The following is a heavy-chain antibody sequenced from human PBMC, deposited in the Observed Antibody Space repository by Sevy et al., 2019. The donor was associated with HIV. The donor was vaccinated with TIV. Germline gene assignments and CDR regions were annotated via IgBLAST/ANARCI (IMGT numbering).Heavy chain of an antibody. CDR1: GGYISYFY. D-gene: IGHD2-21*02. J-gene: IGHJ4*02. CDR3: ARGGTPTAILTY. CDR2: IYYSGSIYYSEST. Sequence: SETLSLTCTVSGGYISYFYWSWIRQSPGKGLEWIGYIYYSGSIYYSESTNYNPSLKSRVTISVDTSKNQFSLKLSSVTAADTAVYFCARGGTPTAILTYWGQGALVTVSS. V-gene: IGHV4-59*01.